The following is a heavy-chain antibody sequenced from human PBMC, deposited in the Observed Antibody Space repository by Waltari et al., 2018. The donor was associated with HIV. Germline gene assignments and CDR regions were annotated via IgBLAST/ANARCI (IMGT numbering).Heavy chain of an antibody. V-gene: IGHV3-7*03. CDR1: GFTFNRLW. Sequence: EMQLVQSGGGLVQPGGSLRRSCAASGFTFNRLWMSWVRQAPGKGLEWVAKINEDGSARAYVASVRCRFTIARDNAKKLLYLQMNSLRAEDTAVDYCARAEIWGQGTVVTVSS. J-gene: IGHJ4*02. CDR3: ARAEI. CDR2: INEDGSAR.